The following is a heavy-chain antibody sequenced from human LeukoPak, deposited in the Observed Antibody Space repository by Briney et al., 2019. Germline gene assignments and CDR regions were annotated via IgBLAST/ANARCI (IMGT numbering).Heavy chain of an antibody. V-gene: IGHV4-34*01. D-gene: IGHD3-10*01. J-gene: IGHJ5*02. CDR2: INHSGST. CDR1: GGSFSDYY. CDR3: ARGRGPFDP. Sequence: SETLSLTCAVYGGSFSDYYWSWIRQPPGKGLEWIGEINHSGSTNYNPSLKSRVTISVDTSKNQLSLKLSSVTAADTAVYYCARGRGPFDPWGQGTLVTVSS.